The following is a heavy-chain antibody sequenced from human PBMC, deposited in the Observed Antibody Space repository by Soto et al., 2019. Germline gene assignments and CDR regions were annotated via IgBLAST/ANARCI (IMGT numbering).Heavy chain of an antibody. CDR1: GFTFNTYV. V-gene: IGHV3-23*01. Sequence: GGSLILSCAASGFTFNTYVMSWVRQAPGKGLEWVSSISHYGATFYADSVKGRFTISRDTSRHTMYLQMDGLRADDMAVYYCATYRAGSYAPPYDYWGQGTLVTVSS. CDR3: ATYRAGSYAPPYDY. J-gene: IGHJ4*02. D-gene: IGHD3-16*01. CDR2: ISHYGAT.